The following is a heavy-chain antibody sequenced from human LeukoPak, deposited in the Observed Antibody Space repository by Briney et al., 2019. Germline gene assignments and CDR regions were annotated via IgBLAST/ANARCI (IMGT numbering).Heavy chain of an antibody. J-gene: IGHJ4*02. V-gene: IGHV3-48*03. CDR1: GFTFSTYE. CDR3: ARDPDPGDPDF. D-gene: IGHD3-16*01. CDR2: ISSSGSSI. Sequence: GGSLRLSCAASGFTFSTYEMNWVRQAPGKGLEWVSYISSSGSSIYYADSVRGRFTISRDSSKNSLFLEMKSLRVDDTAVYYCARDPDPGDPDFWGQGTLVTVS.